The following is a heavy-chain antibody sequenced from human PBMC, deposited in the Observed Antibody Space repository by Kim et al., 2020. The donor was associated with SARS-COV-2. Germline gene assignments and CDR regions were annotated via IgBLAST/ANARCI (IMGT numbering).Heavy chain of an antibody. Sequence: GGSLRLSCAASGFSFSSYGMTWVRQAPGKGLEWVSDISSGGGTSDYADSVKGRFTISRDNSKDTLYLQMNSLRAEDTAVYYCAKGMKYNYGSRSYYYNGMDVWGQRTTVTVSS. CDR3: AKGMKYNYGSRSYYYNGMDV. D-gene: IGHD5-18*01. CDR2: ISSGGGTS. J-gene: IGHJ6*02. V-gene: IGHV3-23*01. CDR1: GFSFSSYG.